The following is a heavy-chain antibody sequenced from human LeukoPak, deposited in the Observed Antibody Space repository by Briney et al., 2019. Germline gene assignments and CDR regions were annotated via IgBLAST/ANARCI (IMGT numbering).Heavy chain of an antibody. J-gene: IGHJ4*02. CDR1: GFTFSSYA. Sequence: GSLRLSCAASGFTFSSYAMSWVRQAPGKGLEWISEINHSGSTTYYPSLKSRVTISVDTSKNQFSLKLSSVTAADTAVYYCARRPYYYDSSGYSDYWGQGTLVTVSS. D-gene: IGHD3-22*01. V-gene: IGHV4-34*01. CDR2: INHSGST. CDR3: ARRPYYYDSSGYSDY.